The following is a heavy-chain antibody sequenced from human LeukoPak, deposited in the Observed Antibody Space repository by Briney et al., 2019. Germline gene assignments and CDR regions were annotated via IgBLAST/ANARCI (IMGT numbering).Heavy chain of an antibody. V-gene: IGHV3-53*01. Sequence: PGGSLRLSCAGSGFVVTANYLAWARQAPGKGLEWVSTISIGGDTYYGDSVKGRSAISRDESTNTLGLHLDSLRVEDMGVYYCALLSGGTFDYWGQGTQVTVAS. CDR1: GFVVTANY. D-gene: IGHD2/OR15-2a*01. J-gene: IGHJ4*02. CDR3: ALLSGGTFDY. CDR2: ISIGGDT.